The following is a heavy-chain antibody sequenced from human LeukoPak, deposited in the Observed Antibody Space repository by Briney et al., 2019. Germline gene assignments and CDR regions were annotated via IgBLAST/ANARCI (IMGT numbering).Heavy chain of an antibody. CDR1: ENSFTTSW. D-gene: IGHD6-19*01. Sequence: GESLKISCKASENSFTTSWIGWVRQMPGRGLEWMGIIYPGDSDTRYSPSFQGQVTISADKSISTAYLQWSSLKASDTAMYYCARRRGSSGWYFDYWGQGTLVTVSS. CDR3: ARRRGSSGWYFDY. J-gene: IGHJ4*02. CDR2: IYPGDSDT. V-gene: IGHV5-51*01.